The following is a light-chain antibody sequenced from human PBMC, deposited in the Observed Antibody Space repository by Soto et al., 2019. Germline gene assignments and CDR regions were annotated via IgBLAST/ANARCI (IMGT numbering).Light chain of an antibody. CDR2: GAS. CDR1: QSVSSD. V-gene: IGKV3-15*01. CDR3: QQYNDWPPSFT. Sequence: EIVMTQSPATLSVSRGERATLSCRASQSVSSDLAWFQQKPGQAPRLLIYGASTRATGIPARFSGSGSGTDFTLTISSLQSEDFALYYCQQYNDWPPSFTFGPGTKVDIK. J-gene: IGKJ3*01.